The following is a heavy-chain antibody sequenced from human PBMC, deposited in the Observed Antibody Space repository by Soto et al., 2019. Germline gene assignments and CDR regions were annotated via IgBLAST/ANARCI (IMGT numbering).Heavy chain of an antibody. CDR2: IIPIIGTP. V-gene: IGHV1-69*01. J-gene: IGHJ4*02. Sequence: QVQLVQSGAEVKKPGSSVKVSCKASGGTFRNHVFNWVRQAPGQGLDWMGGIIPIIGTPNYAQKFQGRVTITADASTNTVYLEVSSLRSQDTAVYYCARDLEFRDGNISHLDYWGQGTLVTVSS. CDR1: GGTFRNHV. D-gene: IGHD3-10*01. CDR3: ARDLEFRDGNISHLDY.